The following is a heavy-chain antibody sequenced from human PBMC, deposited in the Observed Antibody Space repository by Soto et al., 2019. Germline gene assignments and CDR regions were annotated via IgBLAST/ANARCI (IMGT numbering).Heavy chain of an antibody. CDR1: GYTFTGYY. J-gene: IGHJ3*02. CDR2: INPNSGGT. CDR3: ARGRYCSGGSCYPAAFDI. D-gene: IGHD2-15*01. V-gene: IGHV1-2*04. Sequence: ASVKVSCKASGYTFTGYYMHWVRQAPGQGLEWMGWINPNSGGTNYAQKFQGWVTMTRDTSISTAYMELSRLRSDDTALYYCARGRYCSGGSCYPAAFDIWGQGTMVTVSS.